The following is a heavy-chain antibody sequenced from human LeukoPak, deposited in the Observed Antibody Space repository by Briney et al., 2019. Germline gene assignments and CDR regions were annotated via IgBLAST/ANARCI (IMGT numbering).Heavy chain of an antibody. J-gene: IGHJ5*02. CDR2: MYHNGST. Sequence: SETLSLTCAVYGGSFSGYYWSWIRQPPGKGLEWIGSMYHNGSTYYNPSLKSRVTISVDTSKNQFSLKLTSVTAADTAVYYCARHPSGRMWLQQGGWFDPWGQGTLVTVSS. D-gene: IGHD5-24*01. V-gene: IGHV4-34*01. CDR1: GGSFSGYY. CDR3: ARHPSGRMWLQQGGWFDP.